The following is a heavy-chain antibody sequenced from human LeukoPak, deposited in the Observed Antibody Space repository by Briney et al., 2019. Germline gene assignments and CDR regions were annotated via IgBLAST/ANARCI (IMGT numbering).Heavy chain of an antibody. CDR2: IYPGDSDT. Sequence: GESLQISCKGSGYSFTSYWIGWVRQLPGKGLEWMGIIYPGDSDTRYSPSFQGQVTISANKSISTAYLQWSSLKASDTAMYYCARLRDPNGDSDYWGQGTLVTVSS. V-gene: IGHV5-51*01. CDR1: GYSFTSYW. CDR3: ARLRDPNGDSDY. J-gene: IGHJ4*02. D-gene: IGHD4-17*01.